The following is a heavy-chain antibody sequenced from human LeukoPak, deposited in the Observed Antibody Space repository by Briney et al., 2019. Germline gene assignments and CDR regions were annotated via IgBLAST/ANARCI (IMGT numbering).Heavy chain of an antibody. CDR1: GYTFTSYA. CDR2: INAGNGNT. V-gene: IGHV1-3*01. D-gene: IGHD4-17*01. CDR3: ARDEGDYGDYYFDY. J-gene: IGHJ4*02. Sequence: ASVKVSCKASGYTFTSYAMHWVRQAPGQRLEWMGWINAGNGNTKYSQEFQGRVTMTTDTSTSTAYMELRSLRSDDTAVYYCARDEGDYGDYYFDYWGQGTLVTVSS.